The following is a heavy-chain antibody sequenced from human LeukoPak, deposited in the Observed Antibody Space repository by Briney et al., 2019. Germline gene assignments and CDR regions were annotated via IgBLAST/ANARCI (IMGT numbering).Heavy chain of an antibody. CDR2: INAGNGNT. CDR1: GYTFTSYA. V-gene: IGHV1-3*01. D-gene: IGHD2-2*01. CDR3: ASKYCSSTSCRYYYYYGMDV. Sequence: ASVKVSCTASGYTFTSYAMHWVRQAPGQRLEWMGWINAGNGNTKYSQKFQGRVTITRDTSASTAYMELSSLRSEDTAVYYCASKYCSSTSCRYYYYYGMDVWGQGTTVTVSS. J-gene: IGHJ6*02.